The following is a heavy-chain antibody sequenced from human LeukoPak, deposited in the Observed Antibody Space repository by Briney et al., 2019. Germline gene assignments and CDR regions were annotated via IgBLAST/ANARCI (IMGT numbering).Heavy chain of an antibody. CDR1: GFTFSSNA. J-gene: IGHJ6*02. CDR2: ITYNGDNT. CDR3: AKDLRYFSGLDF. Sequence: GGSLRLSCAASGFTFSSNAMAWVRQAPGTGLEWVSGITYNGDNTYYADSVKGRLIISRDNSKNMLYLQMNGLRAEDTARYYCAKDLRYFSGLDFWGQGTTVTVSS. V-gene: IGHV3-23*01.